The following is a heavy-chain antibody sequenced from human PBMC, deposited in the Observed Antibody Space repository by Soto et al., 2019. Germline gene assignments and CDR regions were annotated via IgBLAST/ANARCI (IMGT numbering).Heavy chain of an antibody. CDR2: ISAYNGNT. Sequence: ASVKVSCKASGYTFTSYGISWVRQAPGQGLEWMGWISAYNGNTNYAQKLQGRVTFSVDMSISTAYLQWSSLKTSDIAIYYCARLVGAYDSYFDHWGQGTRVTVSS. CDR1: GYTFTSYG. J-gene: IGHJ4*02. D-gene: IGHD5-12*01. V-gene: IGHV1-18*03. CDR3: ARLVGAYDSYFDH.